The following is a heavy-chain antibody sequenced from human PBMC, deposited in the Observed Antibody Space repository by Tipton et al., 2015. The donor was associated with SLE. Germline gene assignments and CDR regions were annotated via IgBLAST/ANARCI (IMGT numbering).Heavy chain of an antibody. Sequence: TLSLTCTVSGGSISSSNWWSWVRQPPGKGLEWIGEINHSGSTNYNPSLMSRVTISVDTSKNQFSLKLSSVTAADTAVYHCARGRGVAAIFDYWGQGTLVTVSS. V-gene: IGHV4-4*02. CDR3: ARGRGVAAIFDY. CDR1: GGSISSSNW. J-gene: IGHJ4*02. D-gene: IGHD6-19*01. CDR2: INHSGST.